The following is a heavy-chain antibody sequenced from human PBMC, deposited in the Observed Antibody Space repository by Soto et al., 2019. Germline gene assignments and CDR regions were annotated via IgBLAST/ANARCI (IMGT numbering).Heavy chain of an antibody. J-gene: IGHJ3*01. V-gene: IGHV3-30*18. Sequence: QVQLVESGGGVVQPGRSLRLSCAASGFTFSSYDIHWVRQAPGKGLELVAVISYDGSKKYYADSVKGLFTISRDNSKNTLYLQVNSLRAEDTAVYYCAKAYSGPFDVWGQGTMVTVSS. CDR1: GFTFSSYD. D-gene: IGHD1-26*01. CDR3: AKAYSGPFDV. CDR2: ISYDGSKK.